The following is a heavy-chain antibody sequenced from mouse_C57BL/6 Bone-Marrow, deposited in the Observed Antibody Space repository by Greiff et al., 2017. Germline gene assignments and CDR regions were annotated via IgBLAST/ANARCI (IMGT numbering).Heavy chain of an antibody. CDR1: GYAFTNYL. V-gene: IGHV1-54*01. CDR2: INPGSGGT. CDR3: ARSYGYDGYYCDY. J-gene: IGHJ2*01. D-gene: IGHD2-2*01. Sequence: QVQLQQSGAELVRPGTSVKVSCKASGYAFTNYLIEWVKQRPGQGLEWIGVINPGSGGTNYNEKFKGKATLTADKSSSTAYMQLSSLTSEDSAVYFCARSYGYDGYYCDYWGQGTTLTVSS.